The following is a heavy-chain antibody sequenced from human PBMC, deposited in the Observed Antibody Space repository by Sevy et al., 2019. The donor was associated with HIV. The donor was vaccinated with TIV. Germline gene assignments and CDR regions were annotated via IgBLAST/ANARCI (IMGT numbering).Heavy chain of an antibody. Sequence: GESLKISCKGSGYSFTSYWIGWVRQMPGKGLEWMGIIYPGDSDTRYSQSFQGQVTISADKSISTAYLQWSSLKASDTAMYYCARHVYCSGGSCYSDYWGQGTLVTVSS. J-gene: IGHJ4*02. CDR2: IYPGDSDT. CDR3: ARHVYCSGGSCYSDY. D-gene: IGHD2-15*01. V-gene: IGHV5-51*01. CDR1: GYSFTSYW.